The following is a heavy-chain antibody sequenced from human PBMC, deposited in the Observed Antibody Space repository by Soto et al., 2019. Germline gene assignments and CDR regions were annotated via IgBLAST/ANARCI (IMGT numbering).Heavy chain of an antibody. V-gene: IGHV4-39*01. CDR3: ARHVRSSGWGSPPGPFDP. CDR2: IYYSGSN. CDR1: GGSISSSSYY. Sequence: QLQLQESGPGLVKPSETLSLTCTVSGGSISSSSYYWGRIRQPPGKGLEWIVSIYYSGSNYYTPSLKSRVTISVDTSKNQFSLKLSSVTAADAAVYYCARHVRSSGWGSPPGPFDPWGQGTLVTVSS. D-gene: IGHD6-19*01. J-gene: IGHJ5*02.